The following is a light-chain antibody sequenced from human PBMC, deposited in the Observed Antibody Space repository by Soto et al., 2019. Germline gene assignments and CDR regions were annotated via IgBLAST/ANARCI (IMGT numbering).Light chain of an antibody. Sequence: DIQMTQSPSSLSASVGDRVTITCRASQSISSYLNWYQQKPGKAPKLLIYAASNLQSGVPSRFSGSGSGTDLTLTISSLQPEDFAIYYCQQSYSSPYTFGQGTNLEIK. CDR3: QQSYSSPYT. CDR1: QSISSY. V-gene: IGKV1-39*01. CDR2: AAS. J-gene: IGKJ2*01.